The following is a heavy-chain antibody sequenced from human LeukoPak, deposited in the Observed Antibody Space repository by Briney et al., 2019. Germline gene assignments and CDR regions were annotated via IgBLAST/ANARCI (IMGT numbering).Heavy chain of an antibody. V-gene: IGHV2-5*02. Sequence: SGPTLVNPTHTLTLTCTFIGFSLSTSGVGVGWIRQPPGKALEWLALIYWDDDKRYSPSLKSRLTINKDTYKHQVVLTMNNIDPVDTATYYCAHRLVVLYYDEAPTFDPWGQRTLVPVSS. CDR1: GFSLSTSGVG. D-gene: IGHD3-22*01. CDR3: AHRLVVLYYDEAPTFDP. CDR2: IYWDDDK. J-gene: IGHJ5*02.